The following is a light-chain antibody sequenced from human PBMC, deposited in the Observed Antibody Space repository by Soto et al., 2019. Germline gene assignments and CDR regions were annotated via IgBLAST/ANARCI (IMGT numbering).Light chain of an antibody. J-gene: IGLJ1*01. CDR3: QSYDSSLSGYV. CDR2: GST. Sequence: SALTQPPSASGSPGQSVTISCTGTSSDIGAYIYVSWYQHLPGTAPKLLIYGSTNRPSGVPGRFSGSKSGTSASLAITGLQAEDEADYYCQSYDSSLSGYVFGAGTKVTVL. V-gene: IGLV2-8*01. CDR1: SSDIGAYIY.